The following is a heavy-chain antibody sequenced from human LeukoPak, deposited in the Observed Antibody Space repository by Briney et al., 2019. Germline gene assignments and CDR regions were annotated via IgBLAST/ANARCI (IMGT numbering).Heavy chain of an antibody. CDR1: GYTFTSYD. V-gene: IGHV1-2*02. CDR2: MNPNSGGT. CDR3: ARGLIAAAGKCVY. J-gene: IGHJ4*02. D-gene: IGHD6-13*01. Sequence: GASVKVSCKASGYTFTSYDINWVRQATGQGLEWMGWMNPNSGGTNYAQKFQGRVTMTRDTSISTAYMELSRLRSDDTAVYYCARGLIAAAGKCVYWGQGTLVTVSS.